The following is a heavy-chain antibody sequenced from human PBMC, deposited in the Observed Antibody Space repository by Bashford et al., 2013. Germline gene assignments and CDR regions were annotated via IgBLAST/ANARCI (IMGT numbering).Heavy chain of an antibody. Sequence: SETLSLTCAVYAGSFSDYYWSWVRQPPGKGLEWIGEIFHSGSTNYNPSLKSRVTISVDTSKNQFSLKLSSVTAADTAVYYCARRRGYSATGEFDYWGQGTLVTVSS. CDR1: AGSFSDYY. V-gene: IGHV4-34*12. D-gene: IGHD5-12*01. CDR2: IFHSGST. J-gene: IGHJ4*02. CDR3: ARRRGYSATGEFDY.